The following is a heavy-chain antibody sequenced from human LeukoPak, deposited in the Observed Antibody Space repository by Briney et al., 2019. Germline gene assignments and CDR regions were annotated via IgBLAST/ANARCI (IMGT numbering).Heavy chain of an antibody. Sequence: GGSLRLSCAASGFTFDDYAMHWVRQAPGKGLEWVSGISWNSGSIGYADSVKGRFTISRDNAKNSLYLQMNSLRAEDMALYYCAKDLMGYSYGPFDYWGQGTLVTVSS. V-gene: IGHV3-9*03. J-gene: IGHJ4*02. D-gene: IGHD5-18*01. CDR1: GFTFDDYA. CDR3: AKDLMGYSYGPFDY. CDR2: ISWNSGSI.